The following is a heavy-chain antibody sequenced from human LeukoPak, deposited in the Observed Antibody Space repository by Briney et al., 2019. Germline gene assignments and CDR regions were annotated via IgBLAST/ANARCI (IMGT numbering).Heavy chain of an antibody. CDR3: ARGLGSSLK. V-gene: IGHV3-30*03. CDR1: GFTFSSYG. D-gene: IGHD6-13*01. CDR2: ISYDGSNK. Sequence: GRSLRLSCAASGFTFSSYGMHWVRQAPGKGLEWVAVISYDGSNKYYADSVKGRFTISRDNSKNTLYLQMNSLRAEDTAVYYCARGLGSSLKWGEGTLVTVSS. J-gene: IGHJ4*02.